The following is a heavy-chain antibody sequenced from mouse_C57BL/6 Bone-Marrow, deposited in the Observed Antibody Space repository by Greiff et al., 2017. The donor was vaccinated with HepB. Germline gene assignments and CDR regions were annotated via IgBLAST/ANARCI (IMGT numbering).Heavy chain of an antibody. CDR2: ISSGGSYT. CDR3: ARRELGRWFDY. D-gene: IGHD4-1*01. CDR1: GFTFSSYG. V-gene: IGHV5-6*02. Sequence: EVMLVESGGDLVKPGGSLKLSCAASGFTFSSYGLSWVRQTPDKRLEWVATISSGGSYTYYPDSVKGRFTISRDNAKNTLYLQKSSLKSEDKTMYYCARRELGRWFDYWGTGTLVTVSA. J-gene: IGHJ3*01.